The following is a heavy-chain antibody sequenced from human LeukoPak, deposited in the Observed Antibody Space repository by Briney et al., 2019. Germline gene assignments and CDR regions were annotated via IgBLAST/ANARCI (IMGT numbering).Heavy chain of an antibody. Sequence: PGGSLRLSCVASGFSFSTYWMHWVRQAPGKGLVWVSRISSDGSTTNYADSVKGRFTISRDNSKNTLYLQMNSLRAEDTAVYYCAKDYAEDTMVRGVMGGYWGQGTLVTVSS. D-gene: IGHD3-10*01. J-gene: IGHJ4*02. CDR2: ISSDGSTT. CDR3: AKDYAEDTMVRGVMGGY. V-gene: IGHV3-74*01. CDR1: GFSFSTYW.